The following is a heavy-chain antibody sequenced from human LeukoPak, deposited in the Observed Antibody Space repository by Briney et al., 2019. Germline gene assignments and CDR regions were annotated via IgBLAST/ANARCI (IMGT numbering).Heavy chain of an antibody. CDR3: AREGYGSHALDI. Sequence: GGSLRLSCAASGFSFSTYSMNWVRQAPGKGLEWISYISSSSSTIYYADSVKGRFTISRDNAKNSLYLKMNSLRDEDTAVYYCAREGYGSHALDIWGQGTMVTVSS. J-gene: IGHJ3*02. CDR2: ISSSSSTI. D-gene: IGHD3-10*01. V-gene: IGHV3-48*02. CDR1: GFSFSTYS.